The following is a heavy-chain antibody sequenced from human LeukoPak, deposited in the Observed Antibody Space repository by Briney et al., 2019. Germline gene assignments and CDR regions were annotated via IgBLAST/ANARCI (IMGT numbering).Heavy chain of an antibody. V-gene: IGHV1-8*01. D-gene: IGHD2-21*02. CDR2: MNPNSGNT. CDR1: GYTFTSYD. CDR3: ARGLDAYCGGDCYFFDY. J-gene: IGHJ4*02. Sequence: ASVKVSCKASGYTFTSYDINWVRQATGQGLEWMGWMNPNSGNTGYAQKFQGRVTMTRNTSISTAYMELSSLRSEDTVVYYCARGLDAYCGGDCYFFDYWGQGTLVTVSS.